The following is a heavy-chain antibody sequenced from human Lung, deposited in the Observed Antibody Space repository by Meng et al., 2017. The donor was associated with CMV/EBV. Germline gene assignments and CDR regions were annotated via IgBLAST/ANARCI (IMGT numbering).Heavy chain of an antibody. J-gene: IGHJ6*02. D-gene: IGHD6-13*01. Sequence: SVXVSXXASGGTFSNYAITWVRQAPGQGLEWMGGIIPVVGTVHYAQRFQGRVTITADKFTSTVYMELSSLKSEDTAIYYCAKDSRSSSWYLLAAYYYGSDVWGQETXVTVSS. CDR1: GGTFSNYA. CDR2: IIPVVGTV. CDR3: AKDSRSSSWYLLAAYYYGSDV. V-gene: IGHV1-69*06.